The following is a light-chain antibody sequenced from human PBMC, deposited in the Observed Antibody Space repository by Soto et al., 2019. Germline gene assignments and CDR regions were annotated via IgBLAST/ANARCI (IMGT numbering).Light chain of an antibody. CDR2: GAS. Sequence: TLSCRASQSVSSSYLAWYQQKPGQAPRLLIYGASSRATGIPDRFSGSGSGTDFTLTISRLEPEDFAVYYCQQYGSSRLTFGGGTKVDIK. V-gene: IGKV3-20*01. CDR1: QSVSSSY. J-gene: IGKJ4*01. CDR3: QQYGSSRLT.